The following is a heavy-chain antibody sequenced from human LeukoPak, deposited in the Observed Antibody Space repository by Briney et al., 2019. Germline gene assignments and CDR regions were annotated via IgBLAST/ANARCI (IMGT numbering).Heavy chain of an antibody. J-gene: IGHJ4*02. CDR2: INPSGGST. Sequence: ASVKVSCKASGYTFTSYYMHWVRQAPGQGLEWMGIINPSGGSTSYAQKFQGRVTMTTDTSTSTAYMELRSLRSDDTAVYYCARGRIAVAGLGDYWGQGTLVTVSS. D-gene: IGHD6-19*01. CDR3: ARGRIAVAGLGDY. CDR1: GYTFTSYY. V-gene: IGHV1-46*01.